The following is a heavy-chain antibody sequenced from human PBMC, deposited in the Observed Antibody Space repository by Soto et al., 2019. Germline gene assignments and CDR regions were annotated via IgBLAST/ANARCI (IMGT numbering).Heavy chain of an antibody. D-gene: IGHD2-15*01. J-gene: IGHJ3*02. CDR2: IIPIFGTA. Sequence: ASVKVSCKASGGTFSSYAISWVRQAPGQGLEWMGGIIPIFGTANYAQKFQGRVTITADESTSTAYMELSSLRSEDTAVYYCARDYGGGMAFDIWGQGTMVTVSS. CDR1: GGTFSSYA. CDR3: ARDYGGGMAFDI. V-gene: IGHV1-69*13.